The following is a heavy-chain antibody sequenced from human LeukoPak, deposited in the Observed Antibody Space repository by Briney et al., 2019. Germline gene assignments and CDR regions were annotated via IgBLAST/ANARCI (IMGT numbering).Heavy chain of an antibody. D-gene: IGHD3-16*01. Sequence: GRSLRLSCAASGFTFSSYGMHWVRQAPGKGLEWVSSISSSSSYIYYADSVKGRFTISRDNAKNSLCLQMNSLRAEDTAVYYCARVLPGLRTLWLPSMDVWGQGTTVTVSS. V-gene: IGHV3-21*01. J-gene: IGHJ6*02. CDR1: GFTFSSYG. CDR2: ISSSSSYI. CDR3: ARVLPGLRTLWLPSMDV.